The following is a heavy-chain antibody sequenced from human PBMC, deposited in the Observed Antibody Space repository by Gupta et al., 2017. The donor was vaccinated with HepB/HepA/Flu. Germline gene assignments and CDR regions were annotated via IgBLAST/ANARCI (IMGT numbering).Heavy chain of an antibody. V-gene: IGHV3-15*01. CDR2: IKRKRDGETT. D-gene: IGHD3-9*01. CDR1: GFPFSPPW. J-gene: IGHJ6*03. CDR3: TTGYDILTGYYDYYYYYMDV. Sequence: EVQLVESGGGLLKPGGFLSLSGAASGFPFSPPWLNCVRRPPGKGLEWVGRIKRKRDGETTEYAAPVKGRLTSSRDDSQIMLFLQMNSLQTEDTAVYYCTTGYDILTGYYDYYYYYMDVWGKGTTVTVSS.